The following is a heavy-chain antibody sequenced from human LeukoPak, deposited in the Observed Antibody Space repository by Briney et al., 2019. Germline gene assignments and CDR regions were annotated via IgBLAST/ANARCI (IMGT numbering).Heavy chain of an antibody. D-gene: IGHD6-19*01. Sequence: GGSLRLSCAASGFTFSSYVTSWVRQAPGKGLEWVSAISGSGGSTYYADSVKGRFTLSRDNSKNTLYLQMNSLRAEDTAVYYCAASRYSSGWYPGSGMDVWGQGTTVTVSS. V-gene: IGHV3-23*01. J-gene: IGHJ6*02. CDR3: AASRYSSGWYPGSGMDV. CDR2: ISGSGGST. CDR1: GFTFSSYV.